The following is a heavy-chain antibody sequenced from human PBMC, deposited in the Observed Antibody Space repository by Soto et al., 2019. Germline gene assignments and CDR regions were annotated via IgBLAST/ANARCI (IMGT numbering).Heavy chain of an antibody. D-gene: IGHD1-26*01. CDR2: ISSSSSTI. CDR1: GFTFSSYS. V-gene: IGHV3-48*02. CDR3: ARDPGALGWYFDL. Sequence: EVQLVESGGGLVQPGGSLRLSCAASGFTFSSYSMHWVRQAPGKGLEWVSYISSSSSTIDYADSVKGRFTITRDNAKNSLHLQMNSLRDEDTAVYYCARDPGALGWYFDLWGCGTLVTVSS. J-gene: IGHJ2*01.